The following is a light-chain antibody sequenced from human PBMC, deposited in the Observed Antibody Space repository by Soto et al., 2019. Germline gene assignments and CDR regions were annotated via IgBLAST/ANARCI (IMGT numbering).Light chain of an antibody. V-gene: IGLV1-40*01. CDR3: QAYNYSLTTSV. CDR1: STNLGAGYD. Sequence: QSVLTQPPSVSGAPGQRVTISCTGNSTNLGAGYDVHWYQQLPGAAPKLVIFGNRNRPSGVPERFSGSKSGTSASLAISGLPAEDEAEYYCQAYNYSLTTSVFGGGTKLTVL. CDR2: GNR. J-gene: IGLJ3*02.